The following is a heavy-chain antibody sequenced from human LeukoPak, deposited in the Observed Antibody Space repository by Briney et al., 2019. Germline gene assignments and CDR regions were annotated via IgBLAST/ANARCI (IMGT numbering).Heavy chain of an antibody. CDR2: IYTSGST. Sequence: PSETLSLTCTVSGGSISSGSYYWSWIRQPAGKGLEWIGRIYTSGSTNYNPSLKSRVTISVDTSKNQFSLKLSSVTATDTAVYYCARDLGGGGVFDYWGQGTLVTVSS. V-gene: IGHV4-61*02. CDR1: GGSISSGSYY. D-gene: IGHD3-16*01. CDR3: ARDLGGGGVFDY. J-gene: IGHJ4*02.